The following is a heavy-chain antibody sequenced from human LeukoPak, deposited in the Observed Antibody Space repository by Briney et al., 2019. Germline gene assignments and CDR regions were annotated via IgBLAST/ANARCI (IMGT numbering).Heavy chain of an antibody. CDR1: GFTFDDYA. D-gene: IGHD6-19*01. V-gene: IGHV3-9*01. CDR2: ISWNSGSI. J-gene: IGHJ4*02. Sequence: PGRSLRLSCAASGFTFDDYAMHWVRQAPGKGLEWVSGISWNSGSIGYADSVKGRFTISRDSAKNSLYLQMNSLRAEDTALYYCAKAPSIAVAGTLGVEFDYWGQGTLVTVSS. CDR3: AKAPSIAVAGTLGVEFDY.